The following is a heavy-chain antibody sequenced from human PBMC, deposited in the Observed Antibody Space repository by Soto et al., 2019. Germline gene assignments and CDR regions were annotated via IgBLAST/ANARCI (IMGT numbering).Heavy chain of an antibody. D-gene: IGHD3-10*01. CDR1: GVTFSNYG. Sequence: QEQLVESGGGVAQPGRSLRLSCAASGVTFSNYGIHWVRQAPGNGLEWVAVIWCGGSNEYYAHSVKGRFSTSRDNSKNTVYLQMNRLRADDTGVYYCAREGGSGSYYAFDIWGQGTMVTVSS. J-gene: IGHJ3*02. V-gene: IGHV3-33*01. CDR2: IWCGGSNE. CDR3: AREGGSGSYYAFDI.